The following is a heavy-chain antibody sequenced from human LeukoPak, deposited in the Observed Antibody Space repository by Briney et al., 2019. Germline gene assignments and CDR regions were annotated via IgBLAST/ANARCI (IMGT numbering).Heavy chain of an antibody. Sequence: GGSLRLSCAASGFTFSSYAMSWVRQAPGKGLDWLSIISDNGDYTYYADSVKGRFTISRDNSKNTLYLQMNSLRAEDTAIYYCAKGTPRDGYNSGYFDYWGQGTLVTVSP. D-gene: IGHD5-24*01. CDR3: AKGTPRDGYNSGYFDY. V-gene: IGHV3-23*01. CDR1: GFTFSSYA. CDR2: ISDNGDYT. J-gene: IGHJ4*02.